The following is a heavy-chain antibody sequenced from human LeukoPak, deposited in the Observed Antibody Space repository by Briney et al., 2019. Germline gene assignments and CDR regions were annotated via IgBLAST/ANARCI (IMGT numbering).Heavy chain of an antibody. J-gene: IGHJ3*01. V-gene: IGHV1-18*01. CDR2: IGTYNDNP. CDR3: ARGDPGGAFDV. CDR1: YTFTTYT. D-gene: IGHD3-16*01. Sequence: YTFTTYTTSWFPHPHEQKLEWMGWIGTYNDNPDYAQNLQGRVTMTTDTSTSTAYMELRNLKSDDTAVYYCARGDPGGAFDVWGRGTMVTVSS.